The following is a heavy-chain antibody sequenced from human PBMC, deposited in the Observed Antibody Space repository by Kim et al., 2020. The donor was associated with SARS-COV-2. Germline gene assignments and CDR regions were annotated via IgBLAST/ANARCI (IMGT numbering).Heavy chain of an antibody. Sequence: SVKVSCKASGGTFSSYAISWVRQAPGQGLEWMGRIIPILGITNYAQKLQGRVMITADKSTSTVYMELSSLRSEDTAVYYCAKDRVSMFRGVIDNYYHYG. CDR1: GGTFSSYA. D-gene: IGHD3-10*01. CDR3: AKDRVSMFRGVIDNYYHYG. J-gene: IGHJ6*01. V-gene: IGHV1-69*04. CDR2: IIPILGIT.